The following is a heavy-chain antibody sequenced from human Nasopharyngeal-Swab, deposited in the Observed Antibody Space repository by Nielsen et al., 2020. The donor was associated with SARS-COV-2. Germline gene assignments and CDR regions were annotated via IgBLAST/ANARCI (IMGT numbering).Heavy chain of an antibody. CDR1: GGSFSDYT. CDR3: ARLSYYSGMDV. J-gene: IGHJ6*02. V-gene: IGHV4-34*01. CDR2: IYHSGRT. Sequence: ESLKISCAVSGGSFSDYTWSWIRQPPGKGLEWIGNIYHSGRTNYNPSLKSLLAISIDTSKKQFSLKLSPVTAADTAVYYCARLSYYSGMDVWGQGTTVTVS.